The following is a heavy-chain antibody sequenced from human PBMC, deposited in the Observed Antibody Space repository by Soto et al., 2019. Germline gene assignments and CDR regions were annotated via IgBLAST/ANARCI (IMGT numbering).Heavy chain of an antibody. J-gene: IGHJ4*02. CDR1: GFPLSDYS. Sequence: EVQLVESGGDLVQPGGSLRLTCAASGFPLSDYSMNWVRQAPGKGLEWVSYISSTTNYIYYGDSMKGRFTISRDNAKNSLYLEMNSLRAEDTAVYYCARESEDLTSNFDYWGQGTLVTVSS. V-gene: IGHV3-21*02. CDR2: ISSTTNYI. CDR3: ARESEDLTSNFDY.